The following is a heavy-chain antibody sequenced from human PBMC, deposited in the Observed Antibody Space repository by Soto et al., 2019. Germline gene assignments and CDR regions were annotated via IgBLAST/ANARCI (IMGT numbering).Heavy chain of an antibody. CDR3: ARGGSSWYDYYYYYMDV. J-gene: IGHJ6*03. CDR1: GYTFTSYD. Sequence: ASVKVSCKASGYTFTSYDINWVRQATGQGLEWMGWMNPNSGNTGYAQKFQGRVTMTRNTSISTAYMELSSLRSEDTAVYYCARGGSSWYDYYYYYMDVWGKGTTVTVSS. CDR2: MNPNSGNT. V-gene: IGHV1-8*01. D-gene: IGHD6-13*01.